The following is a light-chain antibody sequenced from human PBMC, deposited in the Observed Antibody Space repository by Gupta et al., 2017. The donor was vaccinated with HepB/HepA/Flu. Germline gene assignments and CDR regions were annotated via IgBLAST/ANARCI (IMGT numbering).Light chain of an antibody. V-gene: IGKV4-1*01. CDR1: QSVLYSSNNKNY. CDR3: QQYYSTPRT. CDR2: WAS. Sequence: INCKSSQSVLYSSNNKNYLAWYQQKPGQPPKLLIYWASTRESGVPDRFSGSGSGTDFTLTISSLQAEDVAVYYCQQYYSTPRTFGQGTKVEI. J-gene: IGKJ1*01.